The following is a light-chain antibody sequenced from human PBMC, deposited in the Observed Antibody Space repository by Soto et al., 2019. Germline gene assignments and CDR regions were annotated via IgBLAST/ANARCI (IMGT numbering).Light chain of an antibody. J-gene: IGLJ1*01. CDR3: SSYTSSSTPYV. V-gene: IGLV2-14*01. CDR1: SSDVGGYNY. CDR2: EVS. Sequence: QSALTQPASVSGSPGQSITISCTGTSSDVGGYNYVSWYQHHPDKAPKLMIYEVSNRPSWVSNRFSGSKSGNTASLTISGLQAEDEADYYCSSYTSSSTPYVFGPGTKVTVL.